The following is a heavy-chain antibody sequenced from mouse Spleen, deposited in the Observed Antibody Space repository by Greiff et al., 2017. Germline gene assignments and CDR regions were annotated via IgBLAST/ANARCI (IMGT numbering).Heavy chain of an antibody. Sequence: EVMLVESGGGLVQPGGSLKLSCAASGFTFSDYYMYWVRQTPEKRLEWVAYISNGGGSTYYPDTVKGRFTISRDNAKNTLYLQMSRLKSEDTAMYYCARHSYGSSYDWYFDVWGTGTTVTVSS. D-gene: IGHD1-1*01. CDR3: ARHSYGSSYDWYFDV. CDR1: GFTFSDYY. V-gene: IGHV5-12*01. J-gene: IGHJ1*03. CDR2: ISNGGGST.